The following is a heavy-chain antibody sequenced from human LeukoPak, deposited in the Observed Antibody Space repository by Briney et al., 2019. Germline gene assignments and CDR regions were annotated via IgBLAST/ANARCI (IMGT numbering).Heavy chain of an antibody. CDR2: INPNSGGT. D-gene: IGHD5-18*01. CDR3: ARVDTAMVTFIDY. Sequence: GASVKVSCKASGYTFTGYYMHWVRQALGQGLEWMGRINPNSGGTNYAQKFQGRVTMTRDTSISTAYMELSRLRSDDTAVYYCARVDTAMVTFIDYWGQGTLVTVSS. J-gene: IGHJ4*02. CDR1: GYTFTGYY. V-gene: IGHV1-2*06.